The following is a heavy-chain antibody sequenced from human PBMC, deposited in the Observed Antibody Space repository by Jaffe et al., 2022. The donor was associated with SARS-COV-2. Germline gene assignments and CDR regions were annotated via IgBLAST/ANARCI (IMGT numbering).Heavy chain of an antibody. Sequence: EVQLVESGGGLVQPGGSLRLSCAASGFTFSSYWMSWVRQAPGKGLEWVANIKQDGSEKYYVDSVKGRFTISRDNAKNSLYLQMNSLRAEDTAVYYCATRAPDYVWGSYRPGFDYWGQGTLVTVSS. CDR3: ATRAPDYVWGSYRPGFDY. D-gene: IGHD3-16*02. CDR1: GFTFSSYW. V-gene: IGHV3-7*01. J-gene: IGHJ4*02. CDR2: IKQDGSEK.